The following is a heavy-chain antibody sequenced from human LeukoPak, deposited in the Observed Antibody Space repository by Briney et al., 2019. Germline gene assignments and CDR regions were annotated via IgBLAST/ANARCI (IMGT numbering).Heavy chain of an antibody. CDR1: GGCISSYY. J-gene: IGHJ5*02. V-gene: IGHV4-59*01. D-gene: IGHD2/OR15-2a*01. Sequence: SETLSLTCTVSGGCISSYYWSWIRQPPGKGLEWIGYIYYSGSTNYNPSLKSRVTISVDTSKNQFSLKLSSVTAADTAVYYCARVSHDNWFDPWGQGTLVTVSS. CDR3: ARVSHDNWFDP. CDR2: IYYSGST.